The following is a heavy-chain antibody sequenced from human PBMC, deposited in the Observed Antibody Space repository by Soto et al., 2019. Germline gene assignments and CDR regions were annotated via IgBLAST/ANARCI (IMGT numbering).Heavy chain of an antibody. Sequence: GGSLRLSCAASGFTFSSYAMSWVRQAPGKGLEWVSAISGSGGSTYYADSVKGRFTISRDNSKNTLYLQMNSLRAEDTAVYYCAKDGGLTIFGVVIIKYYYYYYMDVWGKGTTVTVSS. CDR3: AKDGGLTIFGVVIIKYYYYYYMDV. CDR2: ISGSGGST. D-gene: IGHD3-3*01. J-gene: IGHJ6*03. V-gene: IGHV3-23*01. CDR1: GFTFSSYA.